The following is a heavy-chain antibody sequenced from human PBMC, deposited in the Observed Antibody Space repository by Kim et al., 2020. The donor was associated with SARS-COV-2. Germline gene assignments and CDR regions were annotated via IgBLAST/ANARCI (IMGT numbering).Heavy chain of an antibody. V-gene: IGHV6-1*01. CDR1: GDSVSSNSAA. Sequence: SQTLSLTCAISGDSVSSNSAAWNWIRQSPSRGLEWLGRTYYRSKWYNDYAVSVKSRITINPDTSKNQFSLQLNSVTPEDTAVYYCARDTRGCSSTSCYNHYYYGMDVWGQGTTVTVSS. D-gene: IGHD2-2*02. J-gene: IGHJ6*02. CDR3: ARDTRGCSSTSCYNHYYYGMDV. CDR2: TYYRSKWYN.